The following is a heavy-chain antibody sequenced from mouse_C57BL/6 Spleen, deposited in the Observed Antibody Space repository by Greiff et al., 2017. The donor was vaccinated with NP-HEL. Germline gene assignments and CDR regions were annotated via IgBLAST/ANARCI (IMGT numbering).Heavy chain of an antibody. D-gene: IGHD3-2*02. V-gene: IGHV1-42*01. Sequence: EVHLLESGPELVKPGASVKISCKASGYSFTGYYMNWVKQSPGKSLEWIGEINPCTGGTTYNQKFKGKATLTVDKSSSTAYMQLNSLTSEDAAVYYCARSRTAQAHFAYWGKGTLVTVSA. CDR3: ARSRTAQAHFAY. CDR1: GYSFTGYY. J-gene: IGHJ3*01. CDR2: INPCTGGT.